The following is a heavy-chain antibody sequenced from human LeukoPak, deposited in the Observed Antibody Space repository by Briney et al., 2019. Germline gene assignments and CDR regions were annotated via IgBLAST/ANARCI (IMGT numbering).Heavy chain of an antibody. J-gene: IGHJ4*02. CDR1: GFTFSSYA. V-gene: IGHV3-30*04. Sequence: HPGGSLRLSCAASGFTFSSYAMHWVRQAPGKGLEWVAVISYDGSNKYYADSVKGRFTISRDNSKNTLYLQMNSLRAEDTAVYYCASLGIAAVRDYWGQGTLVTVSS. CDR2: ISYDGSNK. D-gene: IGHD6-13*01. CDR3: ASLGIAAVRDY.